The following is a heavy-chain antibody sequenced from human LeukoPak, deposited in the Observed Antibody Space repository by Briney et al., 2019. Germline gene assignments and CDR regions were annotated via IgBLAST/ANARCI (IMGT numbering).Heavy chain of an antibody. CDR3: ERGSGGMATIVDY. D-gene: IGHD5-24*01. Sequence: GASVKVSCKASGYTFTGYYMHWVRQAPGQGLEWMGWINPNSGGTNYAQKFQGRVTMTRDTSISTAYMELSRLRSDDTAVYYCERGSGGMATIVDYWGQGTLVTVSS. CDR1: GYTFTGYY. J-gene: IGHJ4*02. V-gene: IGHV1-2*02. CDR2: INPNSGGT.